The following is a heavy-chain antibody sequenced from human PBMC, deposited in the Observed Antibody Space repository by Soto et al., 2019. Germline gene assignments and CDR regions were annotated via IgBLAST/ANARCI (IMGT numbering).Heavy chain of an antibody. CDR2: IYDTGISGYTPSP. CDR3: AHTTSGGMIVVTDAFDI. Sequence: EPLSLTCTVSGGSITSSYWSWIRRPPGKGLEWIAYIYDTGISGYTPSPSYNPSLQSRVTLSVDTSKSQCSLKLTSVTAADTAVYYCAHTTSGGMIVVTDAFDIWGQGTMVTVS. V-gene: IGHV4-59*01. D-gene: IGHD3-22*01. J-gene: IGHJ3*02. CDR1: GGSITSSY.